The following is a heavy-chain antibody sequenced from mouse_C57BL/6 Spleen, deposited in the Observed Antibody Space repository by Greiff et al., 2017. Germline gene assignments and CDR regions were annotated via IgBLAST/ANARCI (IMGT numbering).Heavy chain of an antibody. D-gene: IGHD1-1*01. CDR1: GYSITSGYY. CDR2: ISYDGSN. J-gene: IGHJ1*03. V-gene: IGHV3-6*01. Sequence: EVQLVESGPGLVKPSQSLSLTCSVTGYSITSGYYWNWIRQFPGNKLEWMGYISYDGSNNYNPSLKNRISITRDTSKNQFFLKLNSVTTEDTATYYCARDLITTVVAEDWYFDVWGTGTTVTVSS. CDR3: ARDLITTVVAEDWYFDV.